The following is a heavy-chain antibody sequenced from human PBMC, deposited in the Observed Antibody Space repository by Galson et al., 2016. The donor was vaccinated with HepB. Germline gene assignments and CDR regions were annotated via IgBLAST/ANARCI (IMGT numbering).Heavy chain of an antibody. D-gene: IGHD1-26*01. CDR2: ISYDGSHK. J-gene: IGHJ4*02. CDR3: ATPRDSSGSYFPPRD. CDR1: GFTFSDFG. Sequence: SLRLSCAVSGFTFSDFGMHWVRQAPGKGLEWLAVISYDGSHKYYADSVKGRFTISRDSSKNTLFLQMNSLRAEDTAVYYCATPRDSSGSYFPPRDWGQGTLVTVSS. V-gene: IGHV3-30*03.